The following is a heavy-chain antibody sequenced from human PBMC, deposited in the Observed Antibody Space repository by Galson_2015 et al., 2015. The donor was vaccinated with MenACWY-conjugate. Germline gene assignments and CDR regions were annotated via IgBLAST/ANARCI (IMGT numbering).Heavy chain of an antibody. D-gene: IGHD6-19*01. CDR2: IYSGGWT. Sequence: PRLSCAVSGFTISSNYMGWVRQAPGQGLEWVSLIYSGGWTNYADSVKGRFTISRDDSKNTLYLQMNSLRAEDTAVYYCVRDQWRQWLVHGNDAFDLWGQGTKVTVSS. CDR3: VRDQWRQWLVHGNDAFDL. J-gene: IGHJ3*01. V-gene: IGHV3-53*01. CDR1: GFTISSNY.